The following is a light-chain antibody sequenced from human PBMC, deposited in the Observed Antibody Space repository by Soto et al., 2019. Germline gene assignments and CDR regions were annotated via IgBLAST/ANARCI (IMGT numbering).Light chain of an antibody. V-gene: IGKV3-11*01. CDR2: DAS. J-gene: IGKJ4*01. Sequence: EIVLTQSPATLSLSPGERATLSCRASQSVSSYLAWYQQKPGQAPRLLIYDASNRATGTPARFSGSGSGTDFTLTISSLEPEDFAVYYCQQRNIWPLTFGGGTKVEIK. CDR1: QSVSSY. CDR3: QQRNIWPLT.